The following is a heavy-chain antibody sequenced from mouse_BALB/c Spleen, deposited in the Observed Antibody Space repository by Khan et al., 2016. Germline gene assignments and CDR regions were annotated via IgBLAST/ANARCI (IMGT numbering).Heavy chain of an antibody. V-gene: IGHV1S34*01. Sequence: LVKTGASVKISCKASGYSFTGYYMHWVKQSHGKSLEWIGYITSYNGATSYNQKFKGKATLTVDTSSSTAYMQFNSLTSEDSAVYYCASHYGSSYVGFAYWGQGTLVTGSA. CDR3: ASHYGSSYVGFAY. J-gene: IGHJ3*01. D-gene: IGHD1-1*01. CDR1: GYSFTGYY. CDR2: ITSYNGAT.